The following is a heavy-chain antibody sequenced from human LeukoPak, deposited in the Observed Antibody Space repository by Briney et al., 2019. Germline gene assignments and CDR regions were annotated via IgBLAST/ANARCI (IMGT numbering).Heavy chain of an antibody. Sequence: SETLSLTCAVYGGSFSGYYWSWIRQPPGKGLEWIGEINHSGSTNYNPSLKSRVTISVDTSKNQFSLKLSSVTAADTAVYYCASDQVATSVFFDYWGQGTLVTVSS. J-gene: IGHJ4*02. CDR1: GGSFSGYY. D-gene: IGHD5-12*01. V-gene: IGHV4-34*01. CDR3: ASDQVATSVFFDY. CDR2: INHSGST.